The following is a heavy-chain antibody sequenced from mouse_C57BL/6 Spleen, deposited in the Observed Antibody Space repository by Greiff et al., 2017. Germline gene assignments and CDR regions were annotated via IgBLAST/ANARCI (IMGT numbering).Heavy chain of an antibody. CDR1: GYTFTSYW. V-gene: IGHV1-59*01. CDR3: ASCGCGFAY. J-gene: IGHJ3*01. Sequence: QVQLQQPGAELVRPGTSVKLSCKASGYTFTSYWMHWVKQRPGQGLEWIGVIDPSDSYTNYNQKFKGKATLTVDTSSSTAYMQLSSLTSEDSAVYYCASCGCGFAYWGQGTLVTVSA. CDR2: IDPSDSYT.